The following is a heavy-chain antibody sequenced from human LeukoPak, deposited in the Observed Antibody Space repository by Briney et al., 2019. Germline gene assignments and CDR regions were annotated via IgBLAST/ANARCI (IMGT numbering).Heavy chain of an antibody. J-gene: IGHJ4*02. CDR3: TSNTGSYVHF. V-gene: IGHV4-39*01. Sequence: SDTLSLTCSVSGDSVRSSTYYWPWIRQPPGKGQGMVEGINNSGTTYNHPSLKSRVTISVDTSKNQFSLKLSAVTAADTVVYHCTSNTGSYVHFWGQGTRVTVTS. D-gene: IGHD1-26*01. CDR2: INNSGTT. CDR1: GDSVRSSTYY.